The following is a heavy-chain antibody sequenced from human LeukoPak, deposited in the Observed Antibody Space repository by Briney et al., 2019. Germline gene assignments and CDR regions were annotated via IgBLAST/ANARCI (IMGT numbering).Heavy chain of an antibody. Sequence: ASVKVSCKASGYTFTSYGISWVRQAPGKGREWMGWISAYNGNTKYAQKLQGRVTMTTDTSTSTAYMELRSLRSDDTAVYYCARDPVADTAYFGYWGQGTLVTVSS. V-gene: IGHV1-18*01. CDR2: ISAYNGNT. J-gene: IGHJ4*02. D-gene: IGHD6-19*01. CDR1: GYTFTSYG. CDR3: ARDPVADTAYFGY.